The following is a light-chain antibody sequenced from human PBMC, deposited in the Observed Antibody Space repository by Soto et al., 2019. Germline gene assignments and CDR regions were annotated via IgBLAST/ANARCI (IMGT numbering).Light chain of an antibody. V-gene: IGKV4-1*01. J-gene: IGKJ4*01. CDR3: QQYYSTPLT. CDR2: WAS. Sequence: DIVMTQSPDSLAVSLGEGATINCKSSQSVLYSSNNKNYLAWSQQKPGQPPKLLIYWASTRESGVPDRFSGSGSGTDFTLTISSLQAEDVAVYYCQQYYSTPLTFGGGTKVEIK. CDR1: QSVLYSSNNKNY.